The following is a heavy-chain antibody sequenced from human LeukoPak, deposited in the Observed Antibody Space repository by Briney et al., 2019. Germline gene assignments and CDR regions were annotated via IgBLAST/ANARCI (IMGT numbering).Heavy chain of an antibody. Sequence: SETLSLTCAVSGASITSSNYYWGWVRQSPGKGLEWIGSIYYSGSTYYNPSLKSRVTISVDTSKSQFSLKLNSVTAADTAVYYCARHAKQWPGNGRLSWFDPWGQGTLVTVSS. D-gene: IGHD6-19*01. J-gene: IGHJ5*02. CDR2: IYYSGST. CDR1: GASITSSNYY. CDR3: ARHAKQWPGNGRLSWFDP. V-gene: IGHV4-39*01.